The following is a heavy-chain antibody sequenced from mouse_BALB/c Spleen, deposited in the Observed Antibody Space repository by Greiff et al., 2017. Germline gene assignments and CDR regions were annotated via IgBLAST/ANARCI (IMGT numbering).Heavy chain of an antibody. Sequence: VQLKESGPGLVKPSQSLSLTCTVTGYSITSDYAWNWIRQFPGNKLEWMGYISYSGSTSYNPSLKSRISITRDTSKNQFFLQLNSVTTEDTATYYCARLSLLRYAMDYWGQGTSVTVSS. CDR1: GYSITSDYA. CDR2: ISYSGST. CDR3: ARLSLLRYAMDY. D-gene: IGHD1-2*01. V-gene: IGHV3-2*02. J-gene: IGHJ4*01.